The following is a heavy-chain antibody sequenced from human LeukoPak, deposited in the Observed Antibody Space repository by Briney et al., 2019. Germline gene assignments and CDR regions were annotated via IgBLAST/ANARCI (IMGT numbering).Heavy chain of an antibody. CDR1: GGSFSGYY. CDR2: INHSGST. D-gene: IGHD2-15*01. CDR3: ARAEGRYCSGGSCYGWIDY. J-gene: IGHJ4*02. V-gene: IGHV4-34*01. Sequence: PSETLSLTCAVYGGSFSGYYWSWIRQPPGKGLEWIGEINHSGSTNYNPSLKSRVTISVDTSKNQFSLKLSSVTAADTAVYYCARAEGRYCSGGSCYGWIDYWGQGTLVTVSS.